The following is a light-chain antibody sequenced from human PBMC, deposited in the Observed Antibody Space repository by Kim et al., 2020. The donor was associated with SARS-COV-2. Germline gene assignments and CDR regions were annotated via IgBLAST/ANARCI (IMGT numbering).Light chain of an antibody. CDR2: QTF. CDR1: TLGTGY. V-gene: IGLV3-1*01. CDR3: QAWDTNTGVI. Sequence: VPPGQTASITCSGDTLGTGYASWYQQRTGQSPVLLIYQTFKRPSGIPERFSGSNSGNTATLTIRGTQSEDEADYYCQAWDTNTGVIFGGGTKVTVL. J-gene: IGLJ2*01.